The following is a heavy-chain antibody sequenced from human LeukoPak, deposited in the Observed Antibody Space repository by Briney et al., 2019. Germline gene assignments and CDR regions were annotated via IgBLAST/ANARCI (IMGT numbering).Heavy chain of an antibody. Sequence: GGSLRLSCAASGFTFSSDSMTWVRQPPGKGLEWVSTISGSGVSTFYADPVKGRFTISRDNSKNTLYLRMNSLSAEDTAVHYCAKDSFSTEWGQGTLVTVSS. J-gene: IGHJ4*02. CDR3: AKDSFSTE. CDR2: ISGSGVST. D-gene: IGHD2-2*01. CDR1: GFTFSSDS. V-gene: IGHV3-23*01.